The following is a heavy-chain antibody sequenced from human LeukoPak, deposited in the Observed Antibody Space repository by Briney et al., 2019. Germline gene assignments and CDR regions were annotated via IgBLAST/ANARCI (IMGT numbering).Heavy chain of an antibody. CDR2: ISSSSYI. D-gene: IGHD6-13*01. CDR3: ASKERKAAAANGSY. V-gene: IGHV3-21*01. CDR1: GFTFSSYS. Sequence: KPGGSLRLSCAASGFTFSSYSMNWVRQAPGKGLEWVSSISSSSYIYYADSVKGRFTISRDNAKNSLCLQMNSLRAEDTAVYYCASKERKAAAANGSYWGQGTLVTVSS. J-gene: IGHJ4*02.